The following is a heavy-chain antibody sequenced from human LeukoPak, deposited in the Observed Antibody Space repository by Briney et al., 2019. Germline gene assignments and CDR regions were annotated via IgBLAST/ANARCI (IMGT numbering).Heavy chain of an antibody. J-gene: IGHJ5*02. CDR2: INHSGSS. CDR1: GGSITDYF. V-gene: IGHV4-34*01. CDR3: ARGRDLSSGSAWFDP. Sequence: SETLSLTCALSGGSITDYFYNWVRQPPGKGLEWIGEINHSGSSTYNPSLKSRVIISVDTSKNQFSLKLSSVTAADTAVYYCARGRDLSSGSAWFDPWGQGTLVTVSS. D-gene: IGHD6-19*01.